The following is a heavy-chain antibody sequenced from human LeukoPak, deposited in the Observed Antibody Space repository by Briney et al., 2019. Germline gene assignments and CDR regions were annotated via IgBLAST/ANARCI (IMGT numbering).Heavy chain of an antibody. CDR1: GFAFSGFP. V-gene: IGHV3-23*01. D-gene: IGHD3/OR15-3a*01. CDR2: IDGGGDRT. J-gene: IGHJ4*02. Sequence: GRSLRLSCAASGFAFSGFPMHWVRQAPGKGLEWVSAIDGGGDRTFYADSVKGRFTISRDNSNNTLYLQMDSLRAEDTATYYCAKLNRGSPVNYFGLDCWGQGILVTVSS. CDR3: AKLNRGSPVNYFGLDC.